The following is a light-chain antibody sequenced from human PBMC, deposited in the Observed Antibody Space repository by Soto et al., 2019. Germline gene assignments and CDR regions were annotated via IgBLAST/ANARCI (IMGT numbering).Light chain of an antibody. CDR1: TGAVTSGSY. Sequence: QAVVTQEPSLTVSPGGTVTLTCASSTGAVTSGSYPSWFQQKPGQAPRALIYSTSEKYSWTPVRFSGSLLGGKAALTLSGVQPEDEAEYYCLVHGAGSWVFGGGTKLTVL. CDR2: STS. CDR3: LVHGAGSWV. J-gene: IGLJ3*02. V-gene: IGLV7-43*01.